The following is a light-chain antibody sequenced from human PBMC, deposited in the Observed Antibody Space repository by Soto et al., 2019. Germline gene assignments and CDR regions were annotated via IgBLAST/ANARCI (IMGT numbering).Light chain of an antibody. J-gene: IGKJ4*01. Sequence: DIQMTQSPSSLSASVVDRVTITCRASQSISSWLAWYQQKPGKAPNLLIYATSTLQSGVPSRFSGSGSGTDFTLTISSLEPEDFATYFCQQGNSFPLTFGGGTKVDIK. V-gene: IGKV1-12*01. CDR1: QSISSW. CDR2: ATS. CDR3: QQGNSFPLT.